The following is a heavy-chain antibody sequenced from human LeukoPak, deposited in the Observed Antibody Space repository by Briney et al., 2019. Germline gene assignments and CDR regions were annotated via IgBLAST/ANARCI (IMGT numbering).Heavy chain of an antibody. CDR3: ASPLVDSGLDY. V-gene: IGHV4-39*07. CDR2: IYYSGST. Sequence: SETLSLTCTVSGGSISSSSYYWGWIRQPPGKGLEWIGSIYYSGSTYYNPSLKSRVTISVDTSKNQFSLKLSSVTAADTAVYYCASPLVDSGLDYWGQGTLVTVSS. CDR1: GGSISSSSYY. J-gene: IGHJ4*02. D-gene: IGHD5-12*01.